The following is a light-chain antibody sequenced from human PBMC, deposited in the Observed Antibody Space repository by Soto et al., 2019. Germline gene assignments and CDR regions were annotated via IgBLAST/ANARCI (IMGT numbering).Light chain of an antibody. CDR1: SSNIGSNT. CDR2: SHN. V-gene: IGLV1-44*01. CDR3: AAWDDSLTAYV. Sequence: QSVLLQPPSASGTPGQRVTISCSGSSSNIGSNTVSWYQQLPGPAPKLLIYSHNQRPSGVPDRFSGSKSGTSASLAISGLQSEDEADYYCAAWDDSLTAYVVGTGTKVTVL. J-gene: IGLJ1*01.